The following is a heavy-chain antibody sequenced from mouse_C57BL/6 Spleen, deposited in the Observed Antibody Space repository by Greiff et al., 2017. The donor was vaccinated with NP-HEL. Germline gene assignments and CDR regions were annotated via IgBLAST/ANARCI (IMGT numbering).Heavy chain of an antibody. CDR2: FHPYNDDT. V-gene: IGHV1-47*01. J-gene: IGHJ2*01. CDR3: ARGGRGILDY. Sequence: VMLVESGAKLVKPGASVKMSCKASGYTFTTYPIEWMKQNHGKSLEWIGNFHPYNDDTKYNEKFKGKATLTVEKSSSTVYLELSRLTSDDSAVYDCARGGRGILDYWGQGTTLTVSS. CDR1: GYTFTTYP.